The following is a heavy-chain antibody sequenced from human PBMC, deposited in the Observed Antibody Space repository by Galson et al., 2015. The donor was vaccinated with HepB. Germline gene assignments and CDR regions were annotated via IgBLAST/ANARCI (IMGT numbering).Heavy chain of an antibody. Sequence: SVKVSCKASGYTFTSYYMHWVRQAPGQGLEWMGIINPSGGSTSYAQKLQGRVTMTRDTSTSTVYMELSSLRSEDTAVYYCARARWELPDAFDIWGQGTMVTVSS. CDR1: GYTFTSYY. CDR3: ARARWELPDAFDI. V-gene: IGHV1-46*04. CDR2: INPSGGST. J-gene: IGHJ3*02. D-gene: IGHD2-15*01.